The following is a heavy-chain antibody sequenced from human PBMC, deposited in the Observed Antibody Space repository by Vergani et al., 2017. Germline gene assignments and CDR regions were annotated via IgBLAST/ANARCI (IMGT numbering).Heavy chain of an antibody. CDR3: ARDPGSGSEPARWFDP. CDR1: GGTFRSYA. V-gene: IGHV1-69*01. Sequence: QVQLVQSGAEVKKPGSSVKVSCKASGGTFRSYALSWVRQAPGQGLEWMGGIIPIFGTANYAQKFQGRVTITADDSTRTAYMELSSLRSEDTAVYYCARDPGSGSEPARWFDPWGQGTLVTVSS. CDR2: IIPIFGTA. J-gene: IGHJ5*02. D-gene: IGHD3-10*01.